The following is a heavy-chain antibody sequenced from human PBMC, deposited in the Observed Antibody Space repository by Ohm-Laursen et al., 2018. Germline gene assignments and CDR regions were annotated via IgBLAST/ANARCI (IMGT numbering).Heavy chain of an antibody. V-gene: IGHV1-18*01. CDR1: GYTFTSYG. D-gene: IGHD4-17*01. J-gene: IGHJ6*02. Sequence: ASVKVSCKASGYTFTSYGISWVRQAPGQGLEWMGWISAYNGNTNYAQKLQGRVTMTTDTSTSTAHLELSSLRSEDTAVYYCATRVTPVTTLYYYAMDVWGQGTTVTVSS. CDR3: ATRVTPVTTLYYYAMDV. CDR2: ISAYNGNT.